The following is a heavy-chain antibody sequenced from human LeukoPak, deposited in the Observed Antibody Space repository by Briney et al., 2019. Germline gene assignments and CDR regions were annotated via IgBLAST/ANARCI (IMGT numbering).Heavy chain of an antibody. CDR3: ARGGSYLSAFDI. Sequence: GGSLRLSCAPSGFTLSSNYMSGVRQAPAQGREWVSMIYSGGSTFYANSVTGRFTISRDNSKNTLYLQMNSLRAEDTAVYYCARGGSYLSAFDIWGQGTMVTVSS. V-gene: IGHV3-53*01. CDR2: IYSGGST. D-gene: IGHD1-26*01. CDR1: GFTLSSNY. J-gene: IGHJ3*02.